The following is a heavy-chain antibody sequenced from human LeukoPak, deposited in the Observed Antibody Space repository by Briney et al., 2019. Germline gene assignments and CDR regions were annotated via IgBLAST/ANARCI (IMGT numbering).Heavy chain of an antibody. CDR1: GGSISSSNW. D-gene: IGHD3-10*01. CDR3: ARGFYGSGSYSSPGFHAFDI. V-gene: IGHV4-4*02. CDR2: IYHSGST. J-gene: IGHJ3*02. Sequence: PSGTLSLTCAVSGGSISSSNWWSWVRQPPGKGLEWIGEIYHSGSTDYNPSLESRVTISVDKSKNQFSLKLSSVTAADTAVYYCARGFYGSGSYSSPGFHAFDIWGQGTMVTVSS.